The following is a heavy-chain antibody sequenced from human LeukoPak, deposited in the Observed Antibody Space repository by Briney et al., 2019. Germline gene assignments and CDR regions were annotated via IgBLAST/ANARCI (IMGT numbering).Heavy chain of an antibody. Sequence: PGGSLRLSCAASGFTFSSYWMSWVRQAPGKGLEWVANIKQDGSEKYYVDSMKGRFTISRDNAKNSLYLQMNSLRAEDTAVYYCARDHSSWYRRRLYYFDYWGQGTLVTVSS. CDR1: GFTFSSYW. CDR3: ARDHSSWYRRRLYYFDY. D-gene: IGHD6-13*01. V-gene: IGHV3-7*01. CDR2: IKQDGSEK. J-gene: IGHJ4*02.